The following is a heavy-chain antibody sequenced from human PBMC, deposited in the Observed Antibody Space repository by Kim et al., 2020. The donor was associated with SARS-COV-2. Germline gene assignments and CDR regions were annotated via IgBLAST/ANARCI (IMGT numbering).Heavy chain of an antibody. V-gene: IGHV4-59*08. D-gene: IGHD6-13*01. Sequence: SETLSLTCTVSGGPISNYFWTWIRQPPGKGLEWIAYIYFSGSTWYNPTPKSRVTMSVDTSKNQFSLNLSPVTAADTAVYYCARPEGYSSPKYSMDAWGQG. CDR2: IYFSGST. CDR3: ARPEGYSSPKYSMDA. CDR1: GGPISNYF. J-gene: IGHJ6*02.